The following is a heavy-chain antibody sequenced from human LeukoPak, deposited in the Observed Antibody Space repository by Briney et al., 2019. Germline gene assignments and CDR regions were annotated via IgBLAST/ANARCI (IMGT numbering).Heavy chain of an antibody. D-gene: IGHD3-10*01. J-gene: IGHJ5*02. Sequence: GGSLRLSCAASGFTFSSYSMNWVRQAPGKGLEWVSSISSSSSYIYYADSVKGRFTISRDNARNTLDLQMNNLRVEDTAIYYCAKVGVVLGKWLDPWGQGTMVVVSS. V-gene: IGHV3-21*04. CDR2: ISSSSSYI. CDR1: GFTFSSYS. CDR3: AKVGVVLGKWLDP.